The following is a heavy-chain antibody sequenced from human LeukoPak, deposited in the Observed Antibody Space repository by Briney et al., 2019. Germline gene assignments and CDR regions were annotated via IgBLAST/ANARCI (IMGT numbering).Heavy chain of an antibody. CDR1: GGSISSYY. CDR3: ARGGHFFDV. Sequence: SETLSLTCTVSGGSISSYYWSWLRQPAGKGLECLGVIYTTGSTNYNPSLKSRVTVSRDTPKNQFSLKLTSVTAADTAVYYCARGGHFFDVWGKGTTVTVSS. CDR2: IYTTGST. V-gene: IGHV4-4*07. D-gene: IGHD3-16*01. J-gene: IGHJ6*03.